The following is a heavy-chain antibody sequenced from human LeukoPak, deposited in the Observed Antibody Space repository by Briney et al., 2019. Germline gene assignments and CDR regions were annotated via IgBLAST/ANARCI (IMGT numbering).Heavy chain of an antibody. CDR1: GFLVSNNH. CDR2: IYTDGDT. J-gene: IGHJ4*02. CDR3: ARDPGYCSRGHCYSYDY. Sequence: GGSLRLSCAASGFLVSNNHMSWVRQSPWKGLEWVSVIYTDGDTYYSDSVRGRFTISRDNSKNTVYLQMNNLRADDTSVYYCARDPGYCSRGHCYSYDYWGQGTLVTVSS. V-gene: IGHV3-66*01. D-gene: IGHD2-15*01.